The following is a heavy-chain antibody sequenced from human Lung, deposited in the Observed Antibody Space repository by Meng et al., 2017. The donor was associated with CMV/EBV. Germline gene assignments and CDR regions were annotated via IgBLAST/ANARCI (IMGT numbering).Heavy chain of an antibody. V-gene: IGHV4-34*01. CDR2: INHSGST. CDR1: GGSFSGYY. CDR3: ARTGEVAAAGYDY. Sequence: CAVYGGSFSGYYGSWIRQPPGKGLGWIGEINHSGSTNYNPSLKSRVTISVDTSKNQFSLKLSSVTAADTAVYYCARTGEVAAAGYDYWGQGTLVTVSS. D-gene: IGHD6-13*01. J-gene: IGHJ4*02.